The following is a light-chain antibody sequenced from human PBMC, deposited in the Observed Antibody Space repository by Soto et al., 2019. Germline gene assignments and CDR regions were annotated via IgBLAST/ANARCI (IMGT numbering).Light chain of an antibody. Sequence: ENVLTQSPGTLSLSPGERATLSCRASQSISSNYLAWYQQKPGQTPRLLIYDASKRATGTPARFTGSGSGTDFTLTISSLEPEDFAVYYCHQRFSWPLPFGGGTKVDIK. V-gene: IGKV3D-20*02. J-gene: IGKJ4*01. CDR3: HQRFSWPLP. CDR1: QSISSNY. CDR2: DAS.